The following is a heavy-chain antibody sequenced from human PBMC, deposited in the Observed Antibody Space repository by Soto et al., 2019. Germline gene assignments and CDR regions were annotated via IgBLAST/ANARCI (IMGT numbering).Heavy chain of an antibody. D-gene: IGHD1-1*01. CDR3: VRDGPTGIDNWFDP. CDR1: VDSVSRRSYF. Sequence: PSETLSLTCTVSVDSVSRRSYFCSWIRQPAGKGLEWIGYVIYSWSSSYNPSRKGRVTISLDTPKNQFSLRLNSVTAADTAVYYCVRDGPTGIDNWFDPWGQGIKVTVSS. J-gene: IGHJ5*02. CDR2: VIYSWSS. V-gene: IGHV4-61*01.